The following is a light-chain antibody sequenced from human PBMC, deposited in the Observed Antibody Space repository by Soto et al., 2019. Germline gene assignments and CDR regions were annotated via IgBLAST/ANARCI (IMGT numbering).Light chain of an antibody. J-gene: IGKJ1*01. CDR3: QHYDTYWT. V-gene: IGKV1-5*01. CDR2: DAS. Sequence: DIEITQSPSALSASVGDRVTITCRASQSISSWLAWYQQKPGKAPKLLIYDASSSKSGVPSRLSGGGSGTEFTITIRSLQPDDSATYYCQHYDTYWTFGQGTKVDIK. CDR1: QSISSW.